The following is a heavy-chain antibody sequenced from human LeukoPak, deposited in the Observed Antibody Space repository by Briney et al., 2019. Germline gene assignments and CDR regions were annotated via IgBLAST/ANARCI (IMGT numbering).Heavy chain of an antibody. V-gene: IGHV3-23*01. CDR1: GFTFSDYY. D-gene: IGHD5-12*01. J-gene: IGHJ4*02. CDR2: ISGSGGST. CDR3: AKDRDSGYEGFDY. Sequence: GGSLRLSCAASGFTFSDYYMSWIRQAPGKGLEWVSAISGSGGSTYYADSVKGRFTISRDNSKNTLYLQMNSLRAEDTAVYYCAKDRDSGYEGFDYWGQGTLVTVSS.